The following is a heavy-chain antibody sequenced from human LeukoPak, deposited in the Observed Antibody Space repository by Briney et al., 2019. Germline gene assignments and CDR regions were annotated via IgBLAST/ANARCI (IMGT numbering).Heavy chain of an antibody. D-gene: IGHD5-18*01. V-gene: IGHV1-18*01. CDR2: ISAYNGNT. CDR1: GYTFTSYG. J-gene: IGHJ4*02. CDR3: ARDRGTWIQLWLIEY. Sequence: GASVKVSCKASGYTFTSYGISWVGQAPGQGLEWMGWISAYNGNTNYAQKFQGRVTVTTDTSTSTAYMELRSLRSDDTAVYYCARDRGTWIQLWLIEYGGQGTLVTVSS.